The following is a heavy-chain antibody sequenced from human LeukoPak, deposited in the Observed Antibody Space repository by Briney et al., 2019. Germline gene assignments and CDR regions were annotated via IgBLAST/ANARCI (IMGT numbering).Heavy chain of an antibody. V-gene: IGHV1-2*02. CDR3: AIGARDYFYYYMDV. J-gene: IGHJ6*03. CDR1: GYTFTGYY. CDR2: INANSGGT. D-gene: IGHD1-26*01. Sequence: GASVKVSCKASGYTFTGYYMHWVRQAPGQGLEWMGWINANSGGTKYAQKFQGTVTMTRDMSTSTVYMQLSSLRSGDTAVYYCAIGARDYFYYYMDVWGKGTTVTVSS.